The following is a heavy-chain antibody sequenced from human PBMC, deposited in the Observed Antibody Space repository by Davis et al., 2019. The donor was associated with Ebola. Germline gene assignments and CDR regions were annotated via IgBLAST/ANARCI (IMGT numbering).Heavy chain of an antibody. J-gene: IGHJ3*02. CDR2: IRTGVIGNI. D-gene: IGHD1-26*01. CDR1: GFTFSSYD. CDR3: ARDRSGGAFDI. Sequence: GESLKISCAASGFTFSSYDMNWVRQAPGKGLEWVSFIRTGVIGNIYYAGSVKGRFTASRDNAKNSLYLQMNGLRDDDTAVYYCARDRSGGAFDIWGQGTMVTVSS. V-gene: IGHV3-48*03.